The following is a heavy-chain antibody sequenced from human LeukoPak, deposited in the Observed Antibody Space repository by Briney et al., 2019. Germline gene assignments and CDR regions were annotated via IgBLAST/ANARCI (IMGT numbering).Heavy chain of an antibody. CDR3: ARGYGDYYFDY. CDR2: IKQDGSEK. J-gene: IGHJ4*02. CDR1: GFTFSSYW. V-gene: IGHV3-7*01. D-gene: IGHD4-17*01. Sequence: GGSLRLSCAASGFTFSSYWMSWVRQAPGKGLEWVANIKQDGSEKYYVDSVKGRFTISRDKAKNSLYLQMNSLRAEDTAVYYCARGYGDYYFDYWGQGTLVTVSS.